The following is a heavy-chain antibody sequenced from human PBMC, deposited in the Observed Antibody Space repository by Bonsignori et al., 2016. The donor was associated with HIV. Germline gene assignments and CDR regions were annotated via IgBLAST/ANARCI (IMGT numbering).Heavy chain of an antibody. CDR3: ARSTYIVPFDL. D-gene: IGHD2-8*01. Sequence: EMQLVESGGGLVQPGGSLRLSCVASGFTFTNYWMHWVRQVPGKGLMWVSRVLREDSSITYADSVRGRFTISRDDAKNALYLQMNSLRAEDTAVYYCARSTYIVPFDLWGQGTLVTVSS. CDR1: GFTFTNYW. CDR2: VLREDSSI. J-gene: IGHJ4*02. V-gene: IGHV3-74*03.